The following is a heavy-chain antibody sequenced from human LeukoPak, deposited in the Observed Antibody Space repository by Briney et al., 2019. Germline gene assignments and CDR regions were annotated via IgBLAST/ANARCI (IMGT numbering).Heavy chain of an antibody. Sequence: GGSLRLSCAASGFTVSSNYMSWVRQAPGKGLEWVSVIYSGGSTYYADSVKGRFTISRDNSKNTLYLQMNSLRAEDTAVYYCASTGYDSSGYYYDCGQGTLVTVSS. CDR3: ASTGYDSSGYYYD. CDR2: IYSGGST. CDR1: GFTVSSNY. V-gene: IGHV3-53*01. J-gene: IGHJ4*02. D-gene: IGHD3-22*01.